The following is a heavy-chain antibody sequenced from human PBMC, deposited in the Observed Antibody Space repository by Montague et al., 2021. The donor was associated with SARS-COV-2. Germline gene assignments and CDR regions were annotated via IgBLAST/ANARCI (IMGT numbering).Heavy chain of an antibody. CDR3: ARGEHPLGGSWYFIDS. CDR2: IYSSGKA. Sequence: SETLSLTCTVSGGSITNHYWHWLRQPAAKGLEWIGRIYSSGKANYSPSLNSRVTMSVDTSQNQFSLELNSLTAADTAVYYCARGEHPLGGSWYFIDSWGQGTLVTVSS. J-gene: IGHJ4*02. D-gene: IGHD6-13*01. V-gene: IGHV4-4*07. CDR1: GGSITNHY.